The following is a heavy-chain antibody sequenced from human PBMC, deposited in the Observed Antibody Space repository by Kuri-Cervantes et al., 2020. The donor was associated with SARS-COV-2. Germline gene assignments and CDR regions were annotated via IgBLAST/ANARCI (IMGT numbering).Heavy chain of an antibody. Sequence: ASVKVSCKASGYTFIDYYIHWVRQAPGQGLEWMGWINPNSGGTSYAQKFQGWVTMTRDTSISTAYMELSSLRSEDTAVYYCATWGGLVAAALDAFDIWGQGTMVTVSS. J-gene: IGHJ3*02. D-gene: IGHD6-13*01. V-gene: IGHV1-2*04. CDR1: GYTFIDYY. CDR3: ATWGGLVAAALDAFDI. CDR2: INPNSGGT.